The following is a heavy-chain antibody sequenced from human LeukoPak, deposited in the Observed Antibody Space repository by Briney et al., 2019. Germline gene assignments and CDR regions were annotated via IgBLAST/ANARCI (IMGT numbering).Heavy chain of an antibody. V-gene: IGHV6-1*01. CDR3: ARDRVEDIAAAGPFDY. CDR2: TYYRSKWYN. Sequence: SQTLSLTCAISGDSVSSNSAAWNWIRQSPSRGLEWLGRTYYRSKWYNDYAVSVKSRITINPDTSKNQSSLQLNSVTPEDTAVYYCARDRVEDIAAAGPFDYWGQGTLVTVSS. J-gene: IGHJ4*02. D-gene: IGHD6-13*01. CDR1: GDSVSSNSAA.